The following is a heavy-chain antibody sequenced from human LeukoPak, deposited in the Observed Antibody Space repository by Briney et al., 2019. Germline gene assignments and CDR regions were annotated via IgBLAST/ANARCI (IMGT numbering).Heavy chain of an antibody. CDR3: ANLYYYDSDAFDI. V-gene: IGHV4-39*01. J-gene: IGHJ3*02. Sequence: SETLSLTCTVSGGSIGSTNYYWGWIRQPPGKGLEWIANIYYSGSTYYNPSLKSRVTISVDTSKNQFSLKLSSVTAADTAVYYCANLYYYDSDAFDIWGQGTMVTVSS. D-gene: IGHD3-22*01. CDR1: GGSIGSTNYY. CDR2: IYYSGST.